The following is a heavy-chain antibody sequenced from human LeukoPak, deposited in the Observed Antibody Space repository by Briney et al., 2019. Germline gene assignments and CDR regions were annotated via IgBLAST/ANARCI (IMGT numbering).Heavy chain of an antibody. D-gene: IGHD4-23*01. CDR3: ARATAYYGGNLDY. Sequence: GGSPRLSCAASGFTFSSYWMHWVRQAPGKGLVWVSRINSDGSSTSYADSVKGRFTISRDNAKNTLYLQMNSLRAEDTAVYYCARATAYYGGNLDYWGQGTLVTVSS. V-gene: IGHV3-74*01. CDR1: GFTFSSYW. CDR2: INSDGSST. J-gene: IGHJ4*02.